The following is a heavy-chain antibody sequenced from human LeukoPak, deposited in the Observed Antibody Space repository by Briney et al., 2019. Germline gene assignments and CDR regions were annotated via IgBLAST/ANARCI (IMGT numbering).Heavy chain of an antibody. CDR1: GFTFSSYA. CDR3: ARDPLTLYDYYMDV. CDR2: ISGSGGST. V-gene: IGHV3-23*01. J-gene: IGHJ6*03. Sequence: PGGSLRLSCAASGFTFSSYAMSWVRQAPGKGLEWVSAISGSGGSTSYADSVKGRFTISRDNSKNTLYLQMNSLRAEDTAVYYCARDPLTLYDYYMDVWGTGTTVTVSS. D-gene: IGHD3-9*01.